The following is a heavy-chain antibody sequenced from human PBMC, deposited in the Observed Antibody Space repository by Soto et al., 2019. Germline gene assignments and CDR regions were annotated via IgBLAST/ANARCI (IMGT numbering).Heavy chain of an antibody. CDR1: GGTFSRHA. CDR3: ARAAIHGSSWYFWFDP. V-gene: IGHV1-69*01. Sequence: QVQLVQSGSEVKMPGSSVKVSCKTSGGTFSRHAINWVRQAPGQGLEWMGGIIPMFGTTNYAQKFKGRVTISTDESTSTAYMELSSLRYEDAAVYSCARAAIHGSSWYFWFDPWGPGTLVTVSS. J-gene: IGHJ5*02. D-gene: IGHD6-13*01. CDR2: IIPMFGTT.